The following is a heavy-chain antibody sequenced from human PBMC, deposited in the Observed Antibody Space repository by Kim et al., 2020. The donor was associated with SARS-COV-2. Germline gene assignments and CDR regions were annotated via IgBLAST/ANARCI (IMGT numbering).Heavy chain of an antibody. Sequence: AESGKGRFTVCRDNSKSTLYLEMKSLRAEDTALYYCARDLAVLGTTPHFDYWGRGTLVTVSS. CDR3: ARDLAVLGTTPHFDY. D-gene: IGHD1-1*01. J-gene: IGHJ4*02. V-gene: IGHV3-30*07.